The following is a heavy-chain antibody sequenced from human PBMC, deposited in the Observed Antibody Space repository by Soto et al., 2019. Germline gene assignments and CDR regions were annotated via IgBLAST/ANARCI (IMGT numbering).Heavy chain of an antibody. CDR3: ARDPITIFGVSMRDYYYGMDV. CDR1: GGTFSSYA. V-gene: IGHV1-69*13. J-gene: IGHJ6*02. Sequence: SVKVSCKASGGTFSSYAISWVRQAPGQGLEWMGGIIPIFGTANYAQKFQGRVTITADESTSTAYMELSSLRSEDTAVYYCARDPITIFGVSMRDYYYGMDVWGQGTTVTVSS. D-gene: IGHD3-3*01. CDR2: IIPIFGTA.